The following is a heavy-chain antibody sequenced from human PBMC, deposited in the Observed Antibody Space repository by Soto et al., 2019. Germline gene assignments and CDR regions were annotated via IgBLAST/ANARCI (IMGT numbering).Heavy chain of an antibody. V-gene: IGHV5-51*01. CDR1: GYSFTNYW. Sequence: EVQLVQSGTEVKKPGESLKISCKGFGYSFTNYWIGWVRQMPGKGLEWMGIIWPDDSDTKYSPSFQGQVTISADKSINTASLQWSSLKASDTAMYYCARQAASYYYYAMDVWGQGTTVTVSS. CDR3: ARQAASYYYYAMDV. CDR2: IWPDDSDT. J-gene: IGHJ6*02.